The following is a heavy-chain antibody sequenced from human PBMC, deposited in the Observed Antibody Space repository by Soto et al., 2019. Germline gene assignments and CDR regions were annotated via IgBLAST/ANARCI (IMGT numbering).Heavy chain of an antibody. CDR2: ISSSSSYI. V-gene: IGHV3-21*01. CDR3: ARYYGDRVGDDAFDI. J-gene: IGHJ3*02. D-gene: IGHD4-17*01. CDR1: GFTFSSYS. Sequence: PGGSLRLSCAASGFTFSSYSMNWVRQAPGKGLEWVSSISSSSSYIYYADSVKGRFTISRDNAKNSLYLQMNSLRAEDTAVYYCARYYGDRVGDDAFDIWGQGTMVTVSS.